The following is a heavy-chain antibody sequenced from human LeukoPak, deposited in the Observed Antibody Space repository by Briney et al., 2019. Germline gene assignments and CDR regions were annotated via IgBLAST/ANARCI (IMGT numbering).Heavy chain of an antibody. V-gene: IGHV4-34*01. D-gene: IGHD2-2*02. J-gene: IGHJ5*02. CDR2: INHSGST. CDR3: AVAILDWFDP. CDR1: GGSFSGYY. Sequence: SETLSLTCAVYGGSFSGYYWSWIRQPPGKGLEWIGEINHSGSTNYTPSLKSRVTISVDTSKNQFSLKLSSVTAADTAVYYCAVAILDWFDPWGQGTLVTVSS.